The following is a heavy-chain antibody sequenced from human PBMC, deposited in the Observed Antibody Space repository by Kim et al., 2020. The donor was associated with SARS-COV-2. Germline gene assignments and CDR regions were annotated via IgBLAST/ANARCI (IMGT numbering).Heavy chain of an antibody. Sequence: GGSLRLSCAASGFTFSNYWMHWVRQAPGKGLVWVSRINSDGRSTSYADSVQGRLTISRDNAKNTLSLQMNSLRAEDTAVYYCARDAGGSYVDAFDIWGQGTLVTVSS. V-gene: IGHV3-74*01. CDR1: GFTFSNYW. J-gene: IGHJ3*02. CDR2: INSDGRST. D-gene: IGHD1-26*01. CDR3: ARDAGGSYVDAFDI.